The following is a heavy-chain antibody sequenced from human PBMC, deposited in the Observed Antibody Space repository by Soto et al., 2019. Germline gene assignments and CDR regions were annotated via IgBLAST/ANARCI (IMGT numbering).Heavy chain of an antibody. Sequence: SETLSLTCTVSGGPISSYYWSWIRQPAGKGLEWIGRINTSGSTNYNPSLKSRVTMSVDTSRNQISLKVSSVTAADTAVYYCAREYSSSSGRTLDISGQGTMVTVSS. V-gene: IGHV4-4*07. CDR1: GGPISSYY. D-gene: IGHD6-6*01. J-gene: IGHJ3*02. CDR3: AREYSSSSGRTLDI. CDR2: INTSGST.